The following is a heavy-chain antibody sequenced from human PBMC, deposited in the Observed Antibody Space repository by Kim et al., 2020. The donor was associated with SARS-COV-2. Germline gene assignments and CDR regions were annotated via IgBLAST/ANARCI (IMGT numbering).Heavy chain of an antibody. Sequence: GGLTISRDDSKNLLYLQMNSLKTEDTAVYYCARVSKGDGGSYYAPSGFDYWGQGTLVTVSS. V-gene: IGHV3-72*01. CDR3: ARVSKGDGGSYYAPSGFDY. D-gene: IGHD1-26*01. J-gene: IGHJ4*02.